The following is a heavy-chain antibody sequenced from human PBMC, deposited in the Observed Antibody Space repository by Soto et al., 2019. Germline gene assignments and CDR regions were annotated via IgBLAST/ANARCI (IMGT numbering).Heavy chain of an antibody. CDR3: AKESGGSLPFSCLDH. J-gene: IGHJ2*01. CDR2: ISGTGGLT. Sequence: EVQLVESGGGLVQPGGSLRLSCTVSGMSLTSYAMSWVRQAPGKGPEWVSAISGTGGLTYYADSVKGRFTISRDISKNTLYLQLNSLRDEDTAVYYCAKESGGSLPFSCLDHWGRGTLVTVSS. V-gene: IGHV3-23*04. D-gene: IGHD3-10*01. CDR1: GMSLTSYA.